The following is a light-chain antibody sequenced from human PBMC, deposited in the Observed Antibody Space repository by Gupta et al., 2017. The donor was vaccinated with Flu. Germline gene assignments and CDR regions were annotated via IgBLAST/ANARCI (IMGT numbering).Light chain of an antibody. Sequence: SVSTQPPTVSPAPAQNVTTLCTESSSNIGNNPVTWYQHLQGKAPKLLIYDNDKRPSGIPDRFSGSKSGTSATLGITGLQTGDEADYYCEAWDGSLNAGVFGGGTKLTVL. V-gene: IGLV1-51*01. CDR1: SSNIGNNP. CDR2: DND. CDR3: EAWDGSLNAGV. J-gene: IGLJ3*02.